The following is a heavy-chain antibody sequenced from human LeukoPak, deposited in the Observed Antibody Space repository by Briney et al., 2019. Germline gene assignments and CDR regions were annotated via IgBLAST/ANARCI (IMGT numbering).Heavy chain of an antibody. CDR3: ARADCSGGSCYSAGVFDY. Sequence: SETLSLTCTVSGGSISSYYWSWIRQPPGKGLEWIGYIYYSGSTNYNPSLKSRVTISVDTSKNQFSLKLSSVTAADTAVYYCARADCSGGSCYSAGVFDYWGQGTLVTVSS. CDR1: GGSISSYY. D-gene: IGHD2-15*01. V-gene: IGHV4-59*01. CDR2: IYYSGST. J-gene: IGHJ4*02.